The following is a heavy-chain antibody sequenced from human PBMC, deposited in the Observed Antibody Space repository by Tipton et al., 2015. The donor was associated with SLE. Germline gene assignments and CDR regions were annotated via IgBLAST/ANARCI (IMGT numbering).Heavy chain of an antibody. D-gene: IGHD3-9*01. Sequence: TLSLTCTVSGGSISSSNYYWGWIRQPPGKGLDWIGIIDYSETTFYNPSLKSRVTISVDTPMNQFSLKLSSVTATDTAVYYCARAPYYDILTAYFDYWGQGTLVTVSS. J-gene: IGHJ4*02. V-gene: IGHV4-39*01. CDR2: IDYSETT. CDR3: ARAPYYDILTAYFDY. CDR1: GGSISSSNYY.